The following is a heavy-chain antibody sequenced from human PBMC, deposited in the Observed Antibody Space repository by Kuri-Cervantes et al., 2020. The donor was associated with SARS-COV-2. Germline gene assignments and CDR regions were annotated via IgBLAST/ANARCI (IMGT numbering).Heavy chain of an antibody. V-gene: IGHV3-64*04. D-gene: IGHD1-26*01. J-gene: IGHJ1*01. Sequence: GESLKISCSASGFTFSSYAMHWVRQAPGKGLEYVSAISSNGGSTYYADSVKGRFTISRDNSKNTLYLQMNTLKTEDTAVFYCARAASYSGSYGSFQHWGQGTLVTVSS. CDR2: ISSNGGST. CDR1: GFTFSSYA. CDR3: ARAASYSGSYGSFQH.